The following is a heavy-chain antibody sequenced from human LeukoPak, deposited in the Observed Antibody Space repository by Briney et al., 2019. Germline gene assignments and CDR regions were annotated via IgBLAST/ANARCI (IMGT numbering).Heavy chain of an antibody. J-gene: IGHJ4*02. D-gene: IGHD3-3*01. CDR3: ARVWKVRAGIAETYDFWSGYSLQGGYFDY. CDR2: INWNGGST. V-gene: IGHV3-20*04. CDR1: GFTLDDYG. Sequence: PGGSLRLSCAASGFTLDDYGMSWVRQAPGKGLEWVSGINWNGGSTVYADSVKGRFTISRDNAKNSLYLQMNSLRAEDTALYYCARVWKVRAGIAETYDFWSGYSLQGGYFDYWGQGTLVTVSS.